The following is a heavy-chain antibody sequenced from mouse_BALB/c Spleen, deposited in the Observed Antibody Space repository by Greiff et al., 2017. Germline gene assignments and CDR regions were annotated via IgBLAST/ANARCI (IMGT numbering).Heavy chain of an antibody. V-gene: IGHV1-5*01. J-gene: IGHJ3*01. CDR1: GYTFTSYW. Sequence: VQLKESGTVLARPGASVKMSCKASGYTFTSYWMHWVKQRPGQGLEWIGAIYPGNSDTSYNQKFKGKAKLTAVTSTSTAYMELSSLTNEDSAVFYCSHYYGSWFAYWGQGTLVTVSA. CDR2: IYPGNSDT. D-gene: IGHD1-2*01. CDR3: SHYYGSWFAY.